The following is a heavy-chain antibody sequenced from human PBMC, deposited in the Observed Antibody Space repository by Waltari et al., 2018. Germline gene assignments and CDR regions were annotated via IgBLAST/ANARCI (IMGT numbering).Heavy chain of an antibody. CDR3: ARLVANAGYSSIWYFDL. J-gene: IGHJ2*01. V-gene: IGHV4-38-2*01. CDR2: IYHSGST. D-gene: IGHD6-13*01. CDR1: GYSISSGYY. Sequence: EPLQESGPGLVKPSETLSLTCDVSGYSISSGYYWVWIRQPPGKGLEWIGSIYHSGSTYYNPSLKSRVTISVDTSKTQFSLKLSSVTAADTAVYYCARLVANAGYSSIWYFDLWGRGTLVTVSS.